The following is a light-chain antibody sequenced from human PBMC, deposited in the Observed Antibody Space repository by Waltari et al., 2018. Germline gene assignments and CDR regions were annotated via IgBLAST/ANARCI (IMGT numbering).Light chain of an antibody. CDR3: AAWDDNLSGGV. J-gene: IGLJ3*02. V-gene: IGLV1-47*01. CDR2: RSN. CDR1: RSNIGSNY. Sequence: QSVLTQPPSASGTPGQRVTISCSGRRSNIGSNYVYWYQQLPGTAPKLLIYRSNQRPSGVPDRFSGSKSGTSASLAISGLRSEDEADYYCAAWDDNLSGGVFGGGTKLTVL.